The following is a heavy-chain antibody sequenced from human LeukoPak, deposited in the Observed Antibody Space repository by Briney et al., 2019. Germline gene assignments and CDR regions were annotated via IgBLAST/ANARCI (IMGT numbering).Heavy chain of an antibody. D-gene: IGHD5/OR15-5a*01. CDR1: GGSISSSSYY. CDR3: ARDVSYFDY. CDR2: IYYSGST. V-gene: IGHV4-39*07. J-gene: IGHJ4*02. Sequence: SETLSLTCTVSGGSISSSSYYWGWIRQPPGKGLEWIGSIYYSGSTNYNPSLKSRVTISVDTSKNQLSLQLTSVTAADTAVYYCARDVSYFDYWGQGTLVTVSS.